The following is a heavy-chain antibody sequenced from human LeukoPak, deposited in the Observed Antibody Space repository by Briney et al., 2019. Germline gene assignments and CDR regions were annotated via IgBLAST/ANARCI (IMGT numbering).Heavy chain of an antibody. Sequence: PSQTLSLTCAVSGGSISGGGYSWSWIRQPPGKGLEWGGYIYHSGSTYYNPSLKSRATISVDRHNHQPSLKLSAVTAADTAVHYCARVRLLPNEWLDPWGQGTLVTVSS. CDR1: GGSISGGGYS. CDR2: IYHSGST. CDR3: ARVRLLPNEWLDP. V-gene: IGHV4-30-2*01. J-gene: IGHJ5*02. D-gene: IGHD3-22*01.